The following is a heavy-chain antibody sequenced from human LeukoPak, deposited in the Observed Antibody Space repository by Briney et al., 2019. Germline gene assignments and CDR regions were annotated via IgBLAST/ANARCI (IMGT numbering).Heavy chain of an antibody. D-gene: IGHD3-3*01. V-gene: IGHV3-21*01. CDR1: GFTFSSYS. J-gene: IGHJ5*02. CDR3: ARGGLPLMEWLLTHWFDP. Sequence: PGRSLRLSCAASGFTFSSYSMNWVRQAPGKGLEWVSSVSSSSSYIYYADSVKGRFTISRDNAKNSLYLQMNSLRAEDTAVYYCARGGLPLMEWLLTHWFDPWGQGTLVTVSS. CDR2: VSSSSSYI.